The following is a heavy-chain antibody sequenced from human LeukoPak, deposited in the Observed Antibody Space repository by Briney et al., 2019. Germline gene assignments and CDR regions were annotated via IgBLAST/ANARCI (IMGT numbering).Heavy chain of an antibody. CDR3: ARGYGDYAQYFDY. Sequence: PSETLSLTCTVSGGSIRSYYWSWIRQSPGKGLEWLGYIYYSGSTNYNPSLKSRVTISVDTSKNQFSLKLSSVTAADTAVYYCARGYGDYAQYFDYWGQGTLVTVSS. CDR1: GGSIRSYY. J-gene: IGHJ4*02. D-gene: IGHD4-17*01. CDR2: IYYSGST. V-gene: IGHV4-59*01.